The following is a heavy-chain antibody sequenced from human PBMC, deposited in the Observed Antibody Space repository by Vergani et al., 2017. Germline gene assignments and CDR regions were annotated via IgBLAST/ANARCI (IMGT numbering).Heavy chain of an antibody. V-gene: IGHV4-61*02. CDR2: ISASGNA. CDR1: GGSISAGYYF. J-gene: IGHJ3*01. Sequence: QVQLQASGPGRVKPSQTLSLTCTMSGGSISAGYYFWSWIRQPAGKGLEWLGHISASGNASHSPSLKTRVSMSVDTSKNQFSLTVTSVTAADTAIYLCARRSVGYYSGGKVHPLRTAFDVWGHGTVVTVSS. CDR3: ARRSVGYYSGGKVHPLRTAFDV. D-gene: IGHD2-15*01.